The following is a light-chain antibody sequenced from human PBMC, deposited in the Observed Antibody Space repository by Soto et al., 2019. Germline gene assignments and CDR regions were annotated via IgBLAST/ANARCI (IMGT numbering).Light chain of an antibody. Sequence: QSVLTQPPSVSGAPGQRVTISCTGSSSNIGAGYDVHWYQQLPGTAPKLLIYGNSNRPSGVPDRFSGSKSGTSAFLAITGLQAEDEADYYCQSYDSSLSAYVVFGVGTKLTV. CDR1: SSNIGAGYD. J-gene: IGLJ2*01. CDR2: GNS. CDR3: QSYDSSLSAYVV. V-gene: IGLV1-40*01.